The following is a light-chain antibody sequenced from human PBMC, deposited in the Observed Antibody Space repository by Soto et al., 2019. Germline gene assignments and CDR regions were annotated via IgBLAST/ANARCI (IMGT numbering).Light chain of an antibody. V-gene: IGKV3-20*01. J-gene: IGKJ2*01. CDR2: GAS. CDR1: QSVSSSY. CDR3: QKYGSPPRLYT. Sequence: EIVLTQSPGTLSLSPGERATLSCRASQSVSSSYLAWYQQKPGQAPRLLIYGASSRATGIPDRFSGSGSGTDFTLTISRLEPEDFAVYYWQKYGSPPRLYTFGQGTKLEI.